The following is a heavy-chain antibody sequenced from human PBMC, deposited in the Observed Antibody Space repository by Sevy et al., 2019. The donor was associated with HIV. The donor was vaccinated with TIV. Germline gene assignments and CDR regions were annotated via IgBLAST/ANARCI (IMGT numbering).Heavy chain of an antibody. J-gene: IGHJ4*02. V-gene: IGHV3-23*01. CDR3: AKQPSSFED. Sequence: GGSLRLSCAASGFTFNMYAMSWVRQAPGKGLEWVSAISGNGVNTKSADSVKGRFTISRDNSKNTLYLHMDNLRAEDTAIYYCAKQPSSFEDWGQGTLVTVSS. CDR2: ISGNGVNT. CDR1: GFTFNMYA.